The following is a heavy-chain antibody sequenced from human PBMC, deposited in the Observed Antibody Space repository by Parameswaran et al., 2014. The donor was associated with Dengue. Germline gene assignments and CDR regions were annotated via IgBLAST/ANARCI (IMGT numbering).Heavy chain of an antibody. CDR3: AREGGFGVVTQGPYYYGMDV. Sequence: WVRQAPGQGLEWMGIINPSGGSTSYAQKLQGRVTMTRDTSTSTVYMELSSLRSEDTAVYYCAREGGFGVVTQGPYYYGMDVWGQGTTVTVSS. J-gene: IGHJ6*02. V-gene: IGHV1-46*04. CDR2: INPSGGST. D-gene: IGHD3-3*01.